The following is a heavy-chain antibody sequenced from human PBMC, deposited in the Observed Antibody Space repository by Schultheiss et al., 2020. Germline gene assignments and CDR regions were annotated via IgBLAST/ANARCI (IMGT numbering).Heavy chain of an antibody. Sequence: GGSLRLSCAASGFTFSSYAMSWVRQAPGKGLEWVSAISGSGGSTYYADSVKGRFTISRDNSKNTLYLQMNSLRAEDTAVYYCAKAVGYCSGGSCLPRGFDPWGQGTLVTVSS. CDR1: GFTFSSYA. D-gene: IGHD2-15*01. CDR3: AKAVGYCSGGSCLPRGFDP. V-gene: IGHV3-23*01. CDR2: ISGSGGST. J-gene: IGHJ5*02.